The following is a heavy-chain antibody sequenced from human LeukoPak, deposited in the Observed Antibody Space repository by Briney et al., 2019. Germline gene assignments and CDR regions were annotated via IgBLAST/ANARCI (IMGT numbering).Heavy chain of an antibody. J-gene: IGHJ3*02. Sequence: PSETLSLTCTVSGGSISSYYWSWIRQPPGKGLEWIGYIYYSGSTNYNPSLKSRVTISVDTSKNQFSLKLSSVTAADTAVYYGARDGYSSIWYTEEEDAFDIWGQGTMVTVSS. D-gene: IGHD6-13*01. V-gene: IGHV4-59*01. CDR2: IYYSGST. CDR1: GGSISSYY. CDR3: ARDGYSSIWYTEEEDAFDI.